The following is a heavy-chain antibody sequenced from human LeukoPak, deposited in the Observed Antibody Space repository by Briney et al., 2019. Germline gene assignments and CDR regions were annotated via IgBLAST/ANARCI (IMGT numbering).Heavy chain of an antibody. CDR1: GFTFSSYG. Sequence: GGSLRLSCAASGFTFSSYGMHWVRQAPGKGLEWVAFIRYDGSNKYYADSVKGRFTISRDNFKNTLYLQMNSLRAEDTAVYYCASSERTLTADAFDIWAKGQWSPSLQ. J-gene: IGHJ3*02. V-gene: IGHV3-30*02. CDR3: ASSERTLTADAFDI. D-gene: IGHD7-27*01. CDR2: IRYDGSNK.